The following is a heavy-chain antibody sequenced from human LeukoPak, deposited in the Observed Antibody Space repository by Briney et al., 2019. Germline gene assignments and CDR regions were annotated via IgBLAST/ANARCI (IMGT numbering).Heavy chain of an antibody. CDR3: ARERIEWKGAFDI. V-gene: IGHV1-46*01. D-gene: IGHD3-3*01. Sequence: ASVKVSCKASGYTFTSYYMHWVRQAPGQGLEWMGIINPSGGSTSYAQKFQGRVTMTRDMSTSTAYMDLRSLRSDDTAVYYCARERIEWKGAFDIWGQGTMVTVSS. CDR2: INPSGGST. CDR1: GYTFTSYY. J-gene: IGHJ3*02.